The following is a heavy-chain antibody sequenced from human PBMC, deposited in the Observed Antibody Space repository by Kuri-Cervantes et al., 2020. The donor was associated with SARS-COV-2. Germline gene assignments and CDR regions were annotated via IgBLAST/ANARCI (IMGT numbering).Heavy chain of an antibody. J-gene: IGHJ5*02. D-gene: IGHD4-17*01. Sequence: SETLSLTCTVSGGSISSSSYYWGWIRQPPGKGLEWIGYIYYSGSTNYNLSLKSRVTISVDTSKNQFSLKLSSVTAADTAVYYCARVLGYGDYSRFDPWGQGTLVTVSS. CDR1: GGSISSSSYY. CDR3: ARVLGYGDYSRFDP. V-gene: IGHV4-61*05. CDR2: IYYSGST.